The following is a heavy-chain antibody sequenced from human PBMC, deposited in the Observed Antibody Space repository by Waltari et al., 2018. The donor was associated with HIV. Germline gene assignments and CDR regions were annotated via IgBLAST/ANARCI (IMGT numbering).Heavy chain of an antibody. Sequence: QIQLVESGGGVVQPGRSLRLSCAASGFTFKNYAMHWVRQAPGKGLEWVAVISYDEVNEIYIDSVKGRFSISRDNSKNTVYLQMDNLRAEDTARYYCAKLGPWFGDFLRDGSFGLDVWGQGTTVIVS. D-gene: IGHD3-10*01. V-gene: IGHV3-30*18. J-gene: IGHJ6*02. CDR3: AKLGPWFGDFLRDGSFGLDV. CDR1: GFTFKNYA. CDR2: ISYDEVNE.